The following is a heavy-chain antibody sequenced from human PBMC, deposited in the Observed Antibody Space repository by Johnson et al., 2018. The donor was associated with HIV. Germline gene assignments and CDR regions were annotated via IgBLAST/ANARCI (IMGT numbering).Heavy chain of an antibody. CDR1: GFTFSSYW. J-gene: IGHJ3*01. D-gene: IGHD5-24*01. Sequence: EQLVESGGGLVQPGGSLRLSCAASGFTFSSYWMHWVRQAPGKGLVWVSRINSDGSSTSYADSVMGRFTISRDNAQNTLYLQMNSLSAEDTAVYFCARGCRDGYTCDVFDVWGQGTGVTVSS. V-gene: IGHV3-74*02. CDR3: ARGCRDGYTCDVFDV. CDR2: INSDGSST.